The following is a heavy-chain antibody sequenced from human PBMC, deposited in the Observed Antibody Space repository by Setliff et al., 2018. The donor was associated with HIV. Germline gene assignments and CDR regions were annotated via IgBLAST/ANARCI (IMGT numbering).Heavy chain of an antibody. Sequence: ASVKVSCKASGYSFTTYFMHWVRQAPGHGLEWMGLINPGGGTTHYAQSLQGRVTVTRDTSTGTFYMELSSLTSDDTAVYFCARDSHISGRQGGFDYWGQGTLVTVSS. CDR1: GYSFTTYF. V-gene: IGHV1-46*04. J-gene: IGHJ4*02. CDR3: ARDSHISGRQGGFDY. D-gene: IGHD3-22*01. CDR2: INPGGGTT.